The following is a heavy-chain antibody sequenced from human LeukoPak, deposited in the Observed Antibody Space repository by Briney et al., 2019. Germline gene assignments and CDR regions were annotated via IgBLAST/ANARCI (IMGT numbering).Heavy chain of an antibody. Sequence: PSETLSLTCTVSGGSVSSGSYYWSWIRQPPGKGLEWIGYIYYSGSTNYDPSLKSRVTISVDTSKNQFSLKLSSVTAADTAVYYCARDAEGDYIFDYWGQGTLVTVSS. CDR3: ARDAEGDYIFDY. CDR2: IYYSGST. CDR1: GGSVSSGSYY. J-gene: IGHJ4*02. V-gene: IGHV4-61*01. D-gene: IGHD4-17*01.